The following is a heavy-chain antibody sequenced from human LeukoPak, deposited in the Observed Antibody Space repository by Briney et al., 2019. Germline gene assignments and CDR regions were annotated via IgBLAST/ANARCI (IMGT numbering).Heavy chain of an antibody. CDR1: GYSFTDYY. Sequence: ASVKVSCKTSGYSFTDYYLHWVRQAPGQGLEWMGWINPNSGGTSTAQKFQGRITMTRDTSITTVYMEVSWLTSDDTAIYYCARADRLDGSPYLIGPWGQGTLVTVSS. CDR2: INPNSGGT. D-gene: IGHD1-26*01. J-gene: IGHJ5*02. CDR3: ARADRLDGSPYLIGP. V-gene: IGHV1-2*02.